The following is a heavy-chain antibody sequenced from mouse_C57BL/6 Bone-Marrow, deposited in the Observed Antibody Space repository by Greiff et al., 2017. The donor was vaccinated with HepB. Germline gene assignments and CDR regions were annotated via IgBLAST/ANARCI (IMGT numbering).Heavy chain of an antibody. CDR2: IYPGSGST. J-gene: IGHJ4*01. CDR1: GYTFTSYW. V-gene: IGHV1-55*01. Sequence: VQLQQPGAELVKPGASVKMSCKASGYTFTSYWITWVKQRPGQGLEWIGDIYPGSGSTNYNEKFKSKATLTVDTSSSTAYMQLSSLTSEDSAVYYCAGGALLPFYAMDYWGQGTSVTVSS. D-gene: IGHD1-2*01. CDR3: AGGALLPFYAMDY.